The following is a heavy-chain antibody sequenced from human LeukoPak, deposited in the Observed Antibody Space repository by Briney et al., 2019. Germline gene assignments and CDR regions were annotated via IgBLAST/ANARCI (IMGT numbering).Heavy chain of an antibody. D-gene: IGHD4-17*01. CDR2: IIHSGST. CDR3: ARGRVCTGASYGDLHFDY. Sequence: SETLSLTCAVDGGSFSAYYWSWVRHPPGKGLEWIGEIIHSGSTNYNPALKSRVTISVDTSKNQFSLKLSSVTAADTAVYYCARGRVCTGASYGDLHFDYWGQGTLVTVSS. CDR1: GGSFSAYY. V-gene: IGHV4-34*01. J-gene: IGHJ4*02.